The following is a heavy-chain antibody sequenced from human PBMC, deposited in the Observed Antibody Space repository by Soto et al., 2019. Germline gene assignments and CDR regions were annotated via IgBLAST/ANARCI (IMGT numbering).Heavy chain of an antibody. CDR3: ARDRGYCSGGSCYYYGMYV. J-gene: IGHJ6*02. D-gene: IGHD2-15*01. CDR2: IIPIFGTA. Sequence: QVQLVQSGAEVKKPGSSVKVSCKASGGTFSSSAISWVRQAPGQGLEWMGGIIPIFGTANYAQKFQGRVTITADESTSTAYMELSSLRSEDTAVYYCARDRGYCSGGSCYYYGMYVWGQGNTVTGS. V-gene: IGHV1-69*01. CDR1: GGTFSSSA.